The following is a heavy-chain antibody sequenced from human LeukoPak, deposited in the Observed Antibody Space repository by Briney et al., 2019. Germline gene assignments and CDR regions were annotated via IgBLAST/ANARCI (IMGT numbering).Heavy chain of an antibody. J-gene: IGHJ4*02. V-gene: IGHV1-2*02. Sequence: ASVKVSCKASGYTFTGYYMHWVRQAPGQGLEWMGWINPNHGDTNYAQKFQGRVTMTRDTSISTAYMELSRLRSDDTAVYYCAMCLSGYYLGFDYWGQGTLVTVSS. D-gene: IGHD3-3*01. CDR1: GYTFTGYY. CDR3: AMCLSGYYLGFDY. CDR2: INPNHGDT.